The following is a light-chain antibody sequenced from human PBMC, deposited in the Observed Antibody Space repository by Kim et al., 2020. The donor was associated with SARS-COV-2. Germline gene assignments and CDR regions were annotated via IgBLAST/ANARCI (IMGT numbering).Light chain of an antibody. J-gene: IGKJ1*01. V-gene: IGKV3-15*01. Sequence: SVSQGERAPLTCRASQSVSSNLAWYQQKLGQAPRLLIYDASTSATGIPDRFSGSGSGTEFTLTISSLQSEDFAVYYCQQYNDWWTFGQGTKVDIK. CDR1: QSVSSN. CDR3: QQYNDWWT. CDR2: DAS.